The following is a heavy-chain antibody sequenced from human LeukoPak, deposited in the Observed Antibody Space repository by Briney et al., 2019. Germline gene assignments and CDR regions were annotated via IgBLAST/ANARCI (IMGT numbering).Heavy chain of an antibody. CDR2: ISAYNGNT. Sequence: ASVKVSCKASGYTFTSYGISWVRQAPGQGLEWMGWISAYNGNTNYAQKLQGRVTMTTDTSTSTAYMELRSPRSDDTAAYYCARDISSSWYVSFDYWGQGTLVTVSS. CDR1: GYTFTSYG. J-gene: IGHJ4*02. V-gene: IGHV1-18*01. CDR3: ARDISSSWYVSFDY. D-gene: IGHD6-13*01.